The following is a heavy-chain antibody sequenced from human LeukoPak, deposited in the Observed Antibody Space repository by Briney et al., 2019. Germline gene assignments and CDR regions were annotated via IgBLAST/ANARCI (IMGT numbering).Heavy chain of an antibody. Sequence: GGSLRLSCAASGFAFSSYGIHWVRQAPGKGLEWVAVIWYDGSNKYYADSVKGRFTISRDNSKNTLFLQMNSLRAEDTAVYYCAKDQRHKHSGPDYWGQGTLVTVSS. V-gene: IGHV3-33*06. D-gene: IGHD6-25*01. CDR1: GFAFSSYG. CDR2: IWYDGSNK. J-gene: IGHJ4*02. CDR3: AKDQRHKHSGPDY.